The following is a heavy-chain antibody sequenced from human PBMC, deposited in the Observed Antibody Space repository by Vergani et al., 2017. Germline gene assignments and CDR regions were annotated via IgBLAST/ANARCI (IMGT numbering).Heavy chain of an antibody. CDR3: ARERFTIFGVAPSWFDP. CDR2: ISGSGGST. J-gene: IGHJ5*02. D-gene: IGHD3-3*01. CDR1: GFTFSSYA. Sequence: EVQLLESGGGLVQPGGSLRLSCAASGFTFSSYAMSWVHQAPGKGLEWVSAISGSGGSTYYADSVKGRFTISRDNSKNTLYLQMNSLRAEDTAVYYCARERFTIFGVAPSWFDPWGQGTLVTVSS. V-gene: IGHV3-23*01.